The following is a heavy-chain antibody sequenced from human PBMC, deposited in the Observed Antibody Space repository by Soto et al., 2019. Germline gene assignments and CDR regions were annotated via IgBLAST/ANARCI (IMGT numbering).Heavy chain of an antibody. CDR2: ISAYNGNT. J-gene: IGHJ6*02. D-gene: IGHD3-22*01. CDR3: ARLYYDSSGYLARSYYYGMEV. Sequence: VKVSCKASGYTFTSYGISWVRQAPGQGLEWMGWISAYNGNTNYAQKLQGRVTMTTDTSTSTAYMELRSLRSDDTAVYYCARLYYDSSGYLARSYYYGMEVWGQGTTVTVSS. CDR1: GYTFTSYG. V-gene: IGHV1-18*01.